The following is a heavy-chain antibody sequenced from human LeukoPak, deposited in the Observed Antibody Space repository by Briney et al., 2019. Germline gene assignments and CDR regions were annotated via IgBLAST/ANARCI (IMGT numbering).Heavy chain of an antibody. J-gene: IGHJ4*02. Sequence: PSETLSLTCAVSGYSISSGYYWGWIRQPPGKGLEWIGSIYHSGSTYYNPSLKSRVTISVDTSKNQFSLKLSSVTAVDTAVYYCARHEDPWGYFDYWGQGTLVTVSS. V-gene: IGHV4-38-2*01. CDR2: IYHSGST. D-gene: IGHD3-16*01. CDR1: GYSISSGYY. CDR3: ARHEDPWGYFDY.